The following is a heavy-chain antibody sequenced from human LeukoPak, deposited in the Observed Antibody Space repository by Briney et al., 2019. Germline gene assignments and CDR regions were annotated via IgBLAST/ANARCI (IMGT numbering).Heavy chain of an antibody. CDR3: ARDLEQWLVRNDAFDI. CDR2: NSGSSSYI. D-gene: IGHD6-19*01. Sequence: PGGPLRLSCAASGFTFSSYSMNLVRRAPGKGLEWVSSNSGSSSYIYYADSVKGRFTISRDNAKNSLYLQMNSLRAEDTAVYYCARDLEQWLVRNDAFDIWGQGTMVTVSS. CDR1: GFTFSSYS. J-gene: IGHJ3*02. V-gene: IGHV3-21*01.